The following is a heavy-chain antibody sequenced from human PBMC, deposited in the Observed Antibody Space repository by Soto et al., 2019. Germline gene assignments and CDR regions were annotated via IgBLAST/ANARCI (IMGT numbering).Heavy chain of an antibody. CDR1: GFTVSSNY. CDR2: IYSGGST. J-gene: IGHJ4*02. CDR3: ERSDDYGEQYYFDY. D-gene: IGHD4-17*01. V-gene: IGHV3-66*01. Sequence: GGSLRLCCAASGFTVSSNYMSWVRQAPGKGLEWVSVIYSGGSTYYADSVKGRFTISRDNSKNTLYLQMNSLRAEDTAVYYCERSDDYGEQYYFDYWGQGTLVTVSS.